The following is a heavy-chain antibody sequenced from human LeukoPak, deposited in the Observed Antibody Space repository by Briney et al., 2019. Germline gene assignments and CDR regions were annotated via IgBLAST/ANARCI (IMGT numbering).Heavy chain of an antibody. J-gene: IGHJ3*02. CDR1: GGTFSNYA. D-gene: IGHD6-6*01. CDR3: ARGIAARPKDAFDI. Sequence: GASVKVSCKASGGTFSNYAISWVRQAPGQGLEWVGGIIPIFGTSNYAQKFQGRVTIAADESTSTAYMELSSLRSEDTAVYYCARGIAARPKDAFDIWGQGTMVTVSS. V-gene: IGHV1-69*01. CDR2: IIPIFGTS.